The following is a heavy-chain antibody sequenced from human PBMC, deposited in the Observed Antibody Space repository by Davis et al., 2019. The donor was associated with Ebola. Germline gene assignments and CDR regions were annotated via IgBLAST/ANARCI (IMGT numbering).Heavy chain of an antibody. D-gene: IGHD3-3*01. V-gene: IGHV3-21*01. Sequence: PGGSLRLSCAASGFTFSSYSMNWVRQAPGKGLEWVSSISSSSSYIYYADSVKGRFTISRDNAKNSLYLQMNSLRAEDTAVYYCAREFQGFLEGPTPMDVWGQGTTVTVSS. J-gene: IGHJ6*02. CDR2: ISSSSSYI. CDR3: AREFQGFLEGPTPMDV. CDR1: GFTFSSYS.